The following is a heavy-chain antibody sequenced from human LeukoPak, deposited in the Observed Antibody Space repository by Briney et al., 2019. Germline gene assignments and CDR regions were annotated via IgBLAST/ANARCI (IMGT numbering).Heavy chain of an antibody. CDR1: GYTFTSYY. Sequence: ASVTVSCKASGYTFTSYYVHWVRQAPGQGLEWMGIINPSGGSTSYAQKFQGRVTMTRDTSTSTVYMELSSLRSEDTAVYYCARDGKPLQMDVWGQGTTVTVSS. CDR3: ARDGKPLQMDV. V-gene: IGHV1-46*01. D-gene: IGHD4-11*01. CDR2: INPSGGST. J-gene: IGHJ6*02.